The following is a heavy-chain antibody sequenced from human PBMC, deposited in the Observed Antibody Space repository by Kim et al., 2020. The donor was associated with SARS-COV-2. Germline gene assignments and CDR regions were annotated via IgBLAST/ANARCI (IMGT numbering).Heavy chain of an antibody. CDR3: ARAGGGVGATGLQH. D-gene: IGHD1-26*01. CDR1: GFTFSSYA. Sequence: GGSLRLSCAASGFTFSSYAMHWVRQAPGKGLEWVAVISYDGSNKYYADSVKGRFTISRDNSKNTLYLQMNSLRAEDTAVYYCARAGGGVGATGLQHWGQGTLVTVSS. CDR2: ISYDGSNK. J-gene: IGHJ1*01. V-gene: IGHV3-30*04.